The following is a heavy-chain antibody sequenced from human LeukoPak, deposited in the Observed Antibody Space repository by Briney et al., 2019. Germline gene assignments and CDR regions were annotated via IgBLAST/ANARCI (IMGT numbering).Heavy chain of an antibody. V-gene: IGHV1-69*05. Sequence: ASVKVSCKASGGTFSSYAISWVRQAPGQGREWMGGIIPIFGTANYAQKFQGRVTITTDESTSTAYMELSSLRSEDTAVYYCARDVNSRGPFDYWGQGTLVTVSS. CDR2: IIPIFGTA. CDR3: ARDVNSRGPFDY. D-gene: IGHD2/OR15-2a*01. J-gene: IGHJ4*02. CDR1: GGTFSSYA.